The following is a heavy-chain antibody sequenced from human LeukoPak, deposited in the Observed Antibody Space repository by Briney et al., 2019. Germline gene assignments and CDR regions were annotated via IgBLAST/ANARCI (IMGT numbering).Heavy chain of an antibody. J-gene: IGHJ4*02. V-gene: IGHV3-23*01. D-gene: IGHD3-3*01. Sequence: GGSLRLSCAASGFTFSSYAMSWVRQAPGKGLEWVSAISGSGGSTYYADSVNGRFTISRDNSKNTLYLQMNSLRAEDTAVYYCAKDHHDFWSGYYYFDYWGQGTLVTVSS. CDR3: AKDHHDFWSGYYYFDY. CDR1: GFTFSSYA. CDR2: ISGSGGST.